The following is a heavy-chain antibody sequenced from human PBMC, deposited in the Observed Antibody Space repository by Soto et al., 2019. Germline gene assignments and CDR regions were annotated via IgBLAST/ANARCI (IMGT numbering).Heavy chain of an antibody. CDR2: INAGNGNT. CDR1: GYTFTSYA. J-gene: IGHJ6*03. CDR3: ARGFLGYCSGGSCDYYYYYYYMDV. Sequence: QVQLVQSGAEVKKPGASVKVSCKASGYTFTSYAMHWVRQAPGQRLEWMGWINAGNGNTKYSQKFQGRVTITRDTSASTAYMELSSLRSEDRAVYYCARGFLGYCSGGSCDYYYYYYYMDVWGKGTTVTVSS. V-gene: IGHV1-3*01. D-gene: IGHD2-15*01.